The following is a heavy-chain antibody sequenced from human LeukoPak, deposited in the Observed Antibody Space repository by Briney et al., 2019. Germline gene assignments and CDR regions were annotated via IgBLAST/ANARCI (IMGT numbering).Heavy chain of an antibody. D-gene: IGHD3-22*01. CDR2: IWYDGSNK. CDR1: GFTFSSYG. V-gene: IGHV3-33*06. Sequence: RSGGSLRLSCAASGFTFSSYGMHWVRQAPGKGLEWVAVIWYDGSNKYYADSVKGRFTISRDSSKNTLYLQMNSLRAEDTAVYYCAKDSPNYYDSSGYHPWGQGTLVTVPS. J-gene: IGHJ5*02. CDR3: AKDSPNYYDSSGYHP.